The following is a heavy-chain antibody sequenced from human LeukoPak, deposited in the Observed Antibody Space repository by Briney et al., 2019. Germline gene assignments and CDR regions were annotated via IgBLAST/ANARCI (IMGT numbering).Heavy chain of an antibody. D-gene: IGHD6-13*01. V-gene: IGHV1-46*01. J-gene: IGHJ4*02. CDR1: GYTFTNYY. CDR2: INPSGGST. CDR3: ARVASEAAGKTFDY. Sequence: ASVKVSCTASGYTFTNYYMHWVRQAPGQGLDWMGIINPSGGSTSYAQNFQGRVTMTRDTSTSTVYMELSSLRSEDTAVYYCARVASEAAGKTFDYWGQGTLVTVSS.